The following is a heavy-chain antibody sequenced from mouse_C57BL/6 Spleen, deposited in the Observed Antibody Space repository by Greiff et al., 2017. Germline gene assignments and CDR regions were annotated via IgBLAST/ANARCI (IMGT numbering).Heavy chain of an antibody. J-gene: IGHJ2*01. CDR1: GYTFTDYY. V-gene: IGHV1-19*01. D-gene: IGHD1-1*01. Sequence: VQLQQSGPVLVKPGASVKMSCKASGYTFTDYYMNWVKQSHGKSLEWIGVINPYNGGTSYNQKFKGKATLTVDKSSSTAYMELNSLTSEDSAVYYCAREEVITTVVAGDYWGQGTTLTVSS. CDR3: AREEVITTVVAGDY. CDR2: INPYNGGT.